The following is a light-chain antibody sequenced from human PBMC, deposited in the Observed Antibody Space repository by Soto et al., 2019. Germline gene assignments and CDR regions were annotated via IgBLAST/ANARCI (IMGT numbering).Light chain of an antibody. CDR3: RSYTSSSTLGV. V-gene: IGLV2-14*01. J-gene: IGLJ1*01. Sequence: QSVLTQPASLSGSPGQSITISCTGTSSDVGYYDYVSWYQQHPGKAPKLMIYAVSSRPSGVSNRFSGSKSGNTASLTISGLQAEDEADYYCRSYTSSSTLGVFGTGTKATVL. CDR2: AVS. CDR1: SSDVGYYDY.